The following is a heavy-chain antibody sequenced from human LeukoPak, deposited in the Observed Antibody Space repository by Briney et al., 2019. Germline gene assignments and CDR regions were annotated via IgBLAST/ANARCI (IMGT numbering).Heavy chain of an antibody. Sequence: PGGSLRLSCAASGFTFSSYSMNWVRQAPGKGLEWVSSISSSSSYIYYADSVKVRFTISRDNAKNSLYLQMNSLRAEDTAVYYCARYSGSLGDAFDIWGQGTMVTVSS. CDR3: ARYSGSLGDAFDI. CDR1: GFTFSSYS. CDR2: ISSSSSYI. V-gene: IGHV3-21*01. J-gene: IGHJ3*02. D-gene: IGHD1-26*01.